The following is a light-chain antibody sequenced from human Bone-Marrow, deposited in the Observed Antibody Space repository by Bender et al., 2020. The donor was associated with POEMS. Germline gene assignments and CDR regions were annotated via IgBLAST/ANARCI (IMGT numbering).Light chain of an antibody. Sequence: QSALTQPASVSGSPGHSITISCTGTNSDVGSYNYVSWYQQYPGKAPKVIIYDVRNRPSGVSNRFSGSKSGNTASLTISGLQAEDEADYYCSSYTTTRGVVFGGGTKVTVL. CDR1: NSDVGSYNY. J-gene: IGLJ2*01. CDR3: SSYTTTRGVV. CDR2: DVR. V-gene: IGLV2-14*03.